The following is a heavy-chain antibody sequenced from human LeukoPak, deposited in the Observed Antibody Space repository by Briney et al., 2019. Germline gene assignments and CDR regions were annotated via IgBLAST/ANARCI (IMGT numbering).Heavy chain of an antibody. V-gene: IGHV4-59*12. D-gene: IGHD2-2*01. CDR1: GGSISSYY. CDR3: ARERRGYCSSTSCYYFDY. CDR2: IYYSGST. J-gene: IGHJ4*02. Sequence: PSETLSLTCTVSGGSISSYYWSWIRQPPGKGLEWIGYIYYSGSTNYNPSLKSRVTMSVDTSKNQFSLKLSSVTAADTAVYYCARERRGYCSSTSCYYFDYWGQGTLVTVSS.